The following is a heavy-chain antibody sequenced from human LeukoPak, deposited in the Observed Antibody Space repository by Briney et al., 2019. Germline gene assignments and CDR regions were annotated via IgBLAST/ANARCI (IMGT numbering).Heavy chain of an antibody. CDR2: ISAYNGNT. V-gene: IGHV1-18*01. J-gene: IGHJ4*02. Sequence: ASVKVSCKASGYTFTSYGISWVRQAPGQGLEWMGWISAYNGNTNYAQKLQGRVTVTTDTSTSTAYMELRSLRSDDTAVYYCARDNTVVVVAALDYWGQGTLVTVSS. CDR3: ARDNTVVVVAALDY. CDR1: GYTFTSYG. D-gene: IGHD2-15*01.